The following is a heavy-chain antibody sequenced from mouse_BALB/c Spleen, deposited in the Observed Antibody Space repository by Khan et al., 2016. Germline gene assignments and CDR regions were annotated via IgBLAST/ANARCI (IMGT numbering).Heavy chain of an antibody. CDR1: GFTFNTYA. CDR3: VRQGISTDFDY. CDR2: IRNKNNPYET. Sequence: EVQLVESGGGLVQPKGSLKLSCAASGFTFNTYAMNWVRQAPGKGLEWLVRIRNKNNPYETYYSDSVKDMFTISRDDSQSMLYLQMNNLKTKDTAMYYCVRQGISTDFDYWGQGTTLTVSS. D-gene: IGHD1-1*01. J-gene: IGHJ2*01. V-gene: IGHV10-1*02.